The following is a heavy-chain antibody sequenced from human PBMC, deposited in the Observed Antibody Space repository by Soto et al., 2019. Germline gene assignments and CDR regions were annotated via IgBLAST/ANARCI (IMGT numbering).Heavy chain of an antibody. Sequence: QVQLQESGPGLVEPSGTLSLTCAVSGDSISSSHWWSWVRQSPGKGLEWIGEIFHSGATKYNPSLEIRVTMSVDKSNNQLSLKLRSVTAADTAVYYCARQLERGDLPEGFEYWGQGTLATVSS. CDR2: IFHSGAT. CDR3: ARQLERGDLPEGFEY. J-gene: IGHJ4*02. D-gene: IGHD1-1*01. CDR1: GDSISSSHW. V-gene: IGHV4-4*02.